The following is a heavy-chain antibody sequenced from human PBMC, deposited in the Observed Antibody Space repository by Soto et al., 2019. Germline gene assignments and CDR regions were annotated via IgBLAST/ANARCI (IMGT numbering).Heavy chain of an antibody. V-gene: IGHV1-69*06. CDR2: IIPIFGTA. CDR1: GGTFSSYA. D-gene: IGHD6-13*01. Sequence: QVQLVQSGAEVKKPGSSVKVSCKASGGTFSSYAISWVRQAPGQGLEWMGGIIPIFGTANYAQKFQGRVTITADKSTSTAYMELSSLRSEDTAVYYCAREKCIAAAVIQPPFDPWGQGTLVTVSS. CDR3: AREKCIAAAVIQPPFDP. J-gene: IGHJ5*02.